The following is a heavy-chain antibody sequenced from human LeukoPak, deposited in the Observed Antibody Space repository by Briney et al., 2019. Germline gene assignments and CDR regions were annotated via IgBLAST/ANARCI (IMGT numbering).Heavy chain of an antibody. D-gene: IGHD5-18*01. CDR2: XYPGDYDT. J-gene: IGHJ3*02. Sequence: ICCQGAGSRFTSYWIGGGRQLPGKXGEGRGXXYPGDYDTRNSPSLEGQVTISSDKSITTAYLQWSSLKASDTAMYYCARRSVDTAMENDSFDIWGQGTMVTVSS. V-gene: IGHV5-51*01. CDR3: ARRSVDTAMENDSFDI. CDR1: GSRFTSYW.